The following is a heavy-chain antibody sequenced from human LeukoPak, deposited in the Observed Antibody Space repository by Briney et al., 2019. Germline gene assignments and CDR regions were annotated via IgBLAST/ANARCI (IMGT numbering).Heavy chain of an antibody. CDR2: ISSSSSYI. CDR1: GFIVINTY. J-gene: IGHJ4*02. CDR3: AREDDRVRGVHSIDY. D-gene: IGHD3-10*01. Sequence: PGGSLRLSCEASGFIVINTYMSWVRQAPGKGLEWVSSISSSSSYIYYADSVKGRFTISRDNAKNSLYLQMNSLRAEDTAVYYCAREDDRVRGVHSIDYWGQGTLVTVSS. V-gene: IGHV3-21*01.